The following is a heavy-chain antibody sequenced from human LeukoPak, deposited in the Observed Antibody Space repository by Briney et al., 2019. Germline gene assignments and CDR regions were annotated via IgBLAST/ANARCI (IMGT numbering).Heavy chain of an antibody. V-gene: IGHV4-59*01. Sequence: SEALSLTCTVSGGSISSYYWSWIRQPPGKGLEWIGYIYYSGSTNYNPSLKSRVTISVDTSKNQFSLKLSSVTAADTAVYYCARDDDSSGWYGAHWFDPWGQGTLVTVSS. CDR1: GGSISSYY. CDR2: IYYSGST. CDR3: ARDDDSSGWYGAHWFDP. J-gene: IGHJ5*02. D-gene: IGHD6-19*01.